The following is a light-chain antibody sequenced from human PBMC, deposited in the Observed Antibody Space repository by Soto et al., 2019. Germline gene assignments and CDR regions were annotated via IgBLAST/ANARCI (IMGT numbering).Light chain of an antibody. Sequence: QSVLTPPPSASGSPGQSVTISCTGTSSDVGGYDYVSWYQQHPGKAPKLMIYDVNKRPSGVPGRFSGSKSGNTASLTVSGLQAEDEADYYCSSYGGSDNLVFGGGTKLTVL. V-gene: IGLV2-8*01. J-gene: IGLJ2*01. CDR3: SSYGGSDNLV. CDR2: DVN. CDR1: SSDVGGYDY.